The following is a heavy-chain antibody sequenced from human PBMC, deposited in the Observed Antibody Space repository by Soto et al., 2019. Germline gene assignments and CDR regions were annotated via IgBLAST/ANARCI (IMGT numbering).Heavy chain of an antibody. D-gene: IGHD4-17*01. V-gene: IGHV4-31*03. CDR3: ARDDGGYNATFFDY. Sequence: QVQLQESGPGLVKPSQTLSLTCTVSGGSISSGGYYWSWIRQHPGKGLEWIGYIYYSGSTYYNPSLMSRVTISVDTSKNPLPLKLRSVTAKNMTVYYCARDDGGYNATFFDYWGQGTPVTVFS. J-gene: IGHJ4*02. CDR2: IYYSGST. CDR1: GGSISSGGYY.